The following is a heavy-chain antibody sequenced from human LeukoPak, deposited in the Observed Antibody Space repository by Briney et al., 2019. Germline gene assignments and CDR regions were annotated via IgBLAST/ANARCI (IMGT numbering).Heavy chain of an antibody. CDR1: GYTFTSYA. CDR2: INTGNGDT. Sequence: GASVKVSCKASGYTFTSYAMDWVRQAPGQRLEWVGWINTGNGDTKYSQKFQGRVTITRDTSASTAYMELSSLRSEDTAVYYCARDRTSYYDSRGYTFDYWGQGTLVIVSS. CDR3: ARDRTSYYDSRGYTFDY. D-gene: IGHD3-22*01. V-gene: IGHV1-3*04. J-gene: IGHJ4*02.